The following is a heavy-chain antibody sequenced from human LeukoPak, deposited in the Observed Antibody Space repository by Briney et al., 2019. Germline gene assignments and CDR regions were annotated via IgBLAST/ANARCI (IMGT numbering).Heavy chain of an antibody. J-gene: IGHJ4*02. V-gene: IGHV3-21*01. CDR2: ITSSSSYI. Sequence: GGSLRLSCAASGFTFSSYSMNWVRQAPGKGLEWVSSITSSSSYIYYADSVKGRFTISRDNAKNSMYLQMSSLRAEDTAVCYCARGPKTPGIAAAGSGPFDYWGQGTLVTVSS. CDR1: GFTFSSYS. CDR3: ARGPKTPGIAAAGSGPFDY. D-gene: IGHD6-13*01.